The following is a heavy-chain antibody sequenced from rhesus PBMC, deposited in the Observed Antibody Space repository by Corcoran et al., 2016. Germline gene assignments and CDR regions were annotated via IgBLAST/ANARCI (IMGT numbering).Heavy chain of an antibody. CDR1: GYTFTDHY. CDR3: EGDLGWGYYDF. CDR2: NNPKTGDT. D-gene: IGHD3-34*01. Sequence: QVQLVQSGAEVKKPGSSVKVSCKASGYTFTDHYIHWVRQTPGQGLEGMEENNPKTGDTHDAQKCQGRVTVTRDTSTSTAYMELSSLTSEDTDVYYCEGDLGWGYYDFWGQGVLITVSS. J-gene: IGHJ4*01. V-gene: IGHV1-138*01.